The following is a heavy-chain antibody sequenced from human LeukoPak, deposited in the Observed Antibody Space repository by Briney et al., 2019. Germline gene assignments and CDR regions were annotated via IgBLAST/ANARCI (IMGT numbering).Heavy chain of an antibody. Sequence: PSETLSLTCTVSSASVSSGGYYWSWIRQHPGKGLEWIGSIYYSGGTYYNPSLKSRVTTSIDTSKNQFSLKLSSVTAADTAVYYCARVGTPGYSGYDHWGQGTLVTVSS. V-gene: IGHV4-31*03. CDR3: ARVGTPGYSGYDH. D-gene: IGHD5-12*01. CDR2: IYYSGGT. CDR1: SASVSSGGYY. J-gene: IGHJ4*02.